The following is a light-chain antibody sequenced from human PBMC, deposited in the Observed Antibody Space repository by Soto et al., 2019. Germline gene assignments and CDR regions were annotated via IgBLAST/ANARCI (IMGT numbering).Light chain of an antibody. J-gene: IGLJ2*01. CDR3: VAWDDSLKAVV. CDR1: SSNIGIHT. Sequence: QSVLTQPPSASGTPGQRVTISCSGSSSNIGIHTVHWYQQLPGTAPKLLIYSNNQRPSGVPDRFSGSKSGTSASLAISGLQSEDEADYYCVAWDDSLKAVVFGGGTKLTVL. V-gene: IGLV1-44*01. CDR2: SNN.